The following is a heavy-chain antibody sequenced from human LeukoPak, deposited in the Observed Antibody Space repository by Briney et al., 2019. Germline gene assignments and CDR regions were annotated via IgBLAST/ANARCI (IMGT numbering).Heavy chain of an antibody. CDR2: INHSGST. D-gene: IGHD2-2*01. V-gene: IGHV4-34*01. Sequence: SETLSLTCAVYGGSFSGYYWSWIRQPPGKGLEWIGEINHSGSTNYNPSLKSRVTISVDTSKNQFSLKLSSVTAAGTAVYYCARIVPAAYFDYWGQGTLVTVSS. CDR1: GGSFSGYY. CDR3: ARIVPAAYFDY. J-gene: IGHJ4*02.